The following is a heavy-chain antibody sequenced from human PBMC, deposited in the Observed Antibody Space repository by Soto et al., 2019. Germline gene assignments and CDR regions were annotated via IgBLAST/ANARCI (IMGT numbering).Heavy chain of an antibody. D-gene: IGHD3-22*01. CDR3: AKDWNYYDSSGYYDY. V-gene: IGHV3-30*18. J-gene: IGHJ4*02. CDR1: GFTFSSYG. Sequence: QVQLVESGGGVVQPGRSLRLSCAASGFTFSSYGMHWVRQAPGKGLEWVAVISYDGSNKYYADSVKGRFTISRDNSKNTLYLQMNSLRAEDTAVYYCAKDWNYYDSSGYYDYWGQGTLVTVSS. CDR2: ISYDGSNK.